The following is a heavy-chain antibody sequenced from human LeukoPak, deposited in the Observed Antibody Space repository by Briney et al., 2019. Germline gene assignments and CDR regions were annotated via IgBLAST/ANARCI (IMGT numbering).Heavy chain of an antibody. J-gene: IGHJ6*03. CDR3: ARDYAPDYYYYYMDV. CDR2: IIPIFGTA. D-gene: IGHD3-16*01. Sequence: GASVKVSCKASGGTFSSYAISWVRQAPGQGLEWMGGIIPIFGTANYAQKFQGRVTITADESTSTAYVELSSLRSEDTAVYYCARDYAPDYYYYYMDVWGKGTTVTVSS. V-gene: IGHV1-69*01. CDR1: GGTFSSYA.